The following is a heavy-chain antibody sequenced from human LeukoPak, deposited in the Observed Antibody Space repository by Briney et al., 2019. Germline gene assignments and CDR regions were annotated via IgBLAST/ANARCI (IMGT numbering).Heavy chain of an antibody. D-gene: IGHD2-15*01. V-gene: IGHV1-18*04. J-gene: IGHJ6*03. CDR2: ISAYNGNT. CDR1: GYTFTGYY. CDR3: ATRYCSGGSCPNYYYYYINV. Sequence: VASVKVSCKASGYTFTGYYMHWVRQAPGQGLEWMGWISAYNGNTNYAQKLQGRATMTTDTSTSTAYMELRSLRSDDTAVYYCATRYCSGGSCPNYYYYYINVWGKGTTVTISS.